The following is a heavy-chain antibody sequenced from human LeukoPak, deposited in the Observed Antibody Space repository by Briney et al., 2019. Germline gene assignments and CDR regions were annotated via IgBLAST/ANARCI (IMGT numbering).Heavy chain of an antibody. V-gene: IGHV4-34*01. Sequence: SETLSLTCAVYGGSFRGYYWSWIRQPPGKGLEWIGEINHSGSTNYNPSLKSRVTISVDTSKNQFSLKLSSVTAADTAVYYCARDSRSGSYGANFDYWGQGTLVTVSS. CDR3: ARDSRSGSYGANFDY. CDR2: INHSGST. J-gene: IGHJ4*02. CDR1: GGSFRGYY. D-gene: IGHD1-26*01.